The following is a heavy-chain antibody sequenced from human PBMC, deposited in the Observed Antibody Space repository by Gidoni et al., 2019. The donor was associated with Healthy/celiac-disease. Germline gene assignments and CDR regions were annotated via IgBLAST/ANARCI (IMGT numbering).Heavy chain of an antibody. V-gene: IGHV3-64D*06. J-gene: IGHJ4*02. CDR1: GFTFSSYA. Sequence: EVQLVESGGGLVQPGGSLRLSCSASGFTFSSYAMQWVRQAPGKGLEYVSAISSNGGSTYYADSVKGRFTISRDKSKNTLYLQMSSLRAEDTAVYYCVNFPTYYYDSSGYYFIDYWGQGTLVTVSS. CDR3: VNFPTYYYDSSGYYFIDY. CDR2: ISSNGGST. D-gene: IGHD3-22*01.